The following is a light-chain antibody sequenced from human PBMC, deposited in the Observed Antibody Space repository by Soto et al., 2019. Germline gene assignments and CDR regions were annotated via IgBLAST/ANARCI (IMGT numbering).Light chain of an antibody. CDR2: EVT. Sequence: QSALTQPASVPGSPGQSITISCTGTSGDIGSYNRVSWYQQHPGKAPKLIIYEVTDRPSGVSNRFSGSKSGNTASLTISGLQAEDEAEYYCSSYTNINTRACVFGTGTKV. V-gene: IGLV2-14*01. CDR1: SGDIGSYNR. CDR3: SSYTNINTRACV. J-gene: IGLJ1*01.